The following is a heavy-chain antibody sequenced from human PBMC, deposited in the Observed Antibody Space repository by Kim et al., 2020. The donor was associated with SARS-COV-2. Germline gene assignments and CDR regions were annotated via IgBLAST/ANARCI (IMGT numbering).Heavy chain of an antibody. D-gene: IGHD1-26*01. V-gene: IGHV3-30*04. CDR1: GFTFSSYA. J-gene: IGHJ5*02. CDR3: ARDRSGSYSFWFDP. CDR2: ISYDGSNK. Sequence: GGSLRLSCAASGFTFSSYAMHWVRQAPGKGLEWVAVISYDGSNKYYADSVKGRFTISRDNSKNTLYLQMNSLRAEDTAVYYCARDRSGSYSFWFDPWGQGPLVTV.